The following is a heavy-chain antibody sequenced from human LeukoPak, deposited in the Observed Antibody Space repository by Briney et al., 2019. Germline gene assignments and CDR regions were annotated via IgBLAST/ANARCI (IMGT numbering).Heavy chain of an antibody. Sequence: GGSLRLSCAASGFTFSSYAMSWVRQAPGKGLEWVSAISDSGGSTYYADSVKGRFTISRDNSKNTLYLQMNSLRAEDTAVYYCAKDPSSSSGTGYYYGMDVWGQGTTVTVSS. CDR3: AKDPSSSSGTGYYYGMDV. CDR1: GFTFSSYA. CDR2: ISDSGGST. J-gene: IGHJ6*02. V-gene: IGHV3-23*01. D-gene: IGHD6-6*01.